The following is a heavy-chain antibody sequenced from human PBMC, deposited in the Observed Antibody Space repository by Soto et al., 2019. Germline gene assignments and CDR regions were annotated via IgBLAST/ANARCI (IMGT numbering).Heavy chain of an antibody. D-gene: IGHD6-13*01. CDR1: GFTFSSYW. V-gene: IGHV3-7*03. J-gene: IGHJ6*02. Sequence: GGSLRLSCAASGFTFSSYWMSWVRRAPGKGLEWVANIKQDGSEKYYVDSVKGRFTISRDNAKNSLYLQMNSLRAEDTAVYYCARGGQAAAGTVGYYYGMDVWGQGTTVTVSS. CDR3: ARGGQAAAGTVGYYYGMDV. CDR2: IKQDGSEK.